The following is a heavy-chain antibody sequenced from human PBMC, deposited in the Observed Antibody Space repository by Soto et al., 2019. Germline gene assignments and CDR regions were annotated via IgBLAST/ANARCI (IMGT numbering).Heavy chain of an antibody. CDR1: GFTFSSYA. CDR3: AKVMSKVLRYFDWFDAPFDY. CDR2: ISGSGGST. J-gene: IGHJ4*02. D-gene: IGHD3-9*01. V-gene: IGHV3-23*01. Sequence: PGGSLRLSCASYGFTFSSYAMSLVCQAPGKGLEWVSAISGSGGSTYYADSVKGRFTISRDNSKNTLYLQMNRLRAEDTAVYYCAKVMSKVLRYFDWFDAPFDYWGQGTLVTVSS.